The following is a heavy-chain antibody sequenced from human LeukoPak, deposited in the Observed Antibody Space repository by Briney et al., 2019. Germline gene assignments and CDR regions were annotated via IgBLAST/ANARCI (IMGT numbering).Heavy chain of an antibody. CDR3: ARPSGGWYRVAYFDY. Sequence: PGRSLRLSCAASGFTFSDYYMSWIRQAPGKGLEWVSYISSSGSTIYYADSVKGRFTISRDNAKNSLYLQMNSLRAEDTAVYYCARPSGGWYRVAYFDYWGQGTLVTVSS. V-gene: IGHV3-11*01. CDR1: GFTFSDYY. D-gene: IGHD6-19*01. J-gene: IGHJ4*02. CDR2: ISSSGSTI.